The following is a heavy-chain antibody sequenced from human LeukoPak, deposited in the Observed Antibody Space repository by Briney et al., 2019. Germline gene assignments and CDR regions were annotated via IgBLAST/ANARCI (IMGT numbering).Heavy chain of an antibody. D-gene: IGHD3-3*01. CDR2: ISGSGGST. CDR3: AKGGGGRSGSSLVDY. CDR1: GFTFSSYA. V-gene: IGHV3-23*01. Sequence: PGGSLRLSCAASGFTFSSYAMSWVRQAPGKWLEWVSAISGSGGSTYYADSVKGRFTISRDNSENTLYLQMNSLRAEDTAVYYCAKGGGGRSGSSLVDYWGQGTLVTVYS. J-gene: IGHJ4*02.